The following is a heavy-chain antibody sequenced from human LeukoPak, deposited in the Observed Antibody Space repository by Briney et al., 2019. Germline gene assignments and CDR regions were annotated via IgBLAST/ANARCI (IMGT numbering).Heavy chain of an antibody. Sequence: PSETLSLTCTVSGGSISSYYWSWIRQPPGKGLEWIGYIYYSGSTNYNPSLKSRVTISVDTSKNQFSLKLSSVTAADTAVYYCARRTGPTLKYYFDYWGQGTLVTVSS. V-gene: IGHV4-59*08. CDR3: ARRTGPTLKYYFDY. CDR1: GGSISSYY. D-gene: IGHD1-14*01. CDR2: IYYSGST. J-gene: IGHJ4*02.